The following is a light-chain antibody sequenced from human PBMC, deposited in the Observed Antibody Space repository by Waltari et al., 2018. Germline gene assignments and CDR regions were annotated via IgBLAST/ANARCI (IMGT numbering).Light chain of an antibody. CDR3: QQYYTTPWT. CDR2: VAS. V-gene: IGKV4-1*01. CDR1: QSVLYSSNNKNY. Sequence: DIVMTQSPDSLAVSLGERATINCESSQSVLYSSNNKNYLAWYQQKPGQPPKLLIYVASTRDSGVPDRFGGSGSGTDFTLSISSLQAEDVAFYYCQQYYTTPWTFGQGTKVEIK. J-gene: IGKJ1*01.